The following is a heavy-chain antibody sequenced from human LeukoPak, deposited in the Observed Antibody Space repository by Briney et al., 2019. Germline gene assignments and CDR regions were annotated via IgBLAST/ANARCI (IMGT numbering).Heavy chain of an antibody. CDR3: ARYCESYHAIDF. J-gene: IGHJ4*02. D-gene: IGHD1-26*01. Sequence: PGGSLRLSCAASGFTFSTYWMHWVRQAPGKGLVWVSRINSDGSSKSYEDSVKGRFAVSRDNAESTLYLQMNSLRAEDTALYYCARYCESYHAIDFWGQGTLVTVSS. V-gene: IGHV3-74*01. CDR2: INSDGSSK. CDR1: GFTFSTYW.